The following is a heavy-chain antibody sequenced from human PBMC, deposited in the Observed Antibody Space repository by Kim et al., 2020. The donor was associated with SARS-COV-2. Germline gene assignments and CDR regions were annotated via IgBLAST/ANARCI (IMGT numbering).Heavy chain of an antibody. V-gene: IGHV3-23*01. D-gene: IGHD3-9*01. J-gene: IGHJ4*02. CDR3: AKVLYYDILTGYYFDY. Sequence: VTGPFPNSRDNSKNTLYLQMNSLRAEDTAVYYCAKVLYYDILTGYYFDYWGQGTLVTVSS.